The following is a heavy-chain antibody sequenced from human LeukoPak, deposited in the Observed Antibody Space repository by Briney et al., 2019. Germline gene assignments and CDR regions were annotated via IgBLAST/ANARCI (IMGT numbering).Heavy chain of an antibody. V-gene: IGHV3-7*01. CDR1: GFTFSSYW. CDR3: ARDQNYYGSGSQNYYYYYYMDV. Sequence: PGGSLRLSCAASGFTFSSYWMSWVRQAPGKGLEWVANFKQDVSEKYYVDSVKGRFTISRDNAKNSLYLQMNSLRAEDTAVYYCARDQNYYGSGSQNYYYYYYMDVWGKGTTVTVSS. D-gene: IGHD3-10*01. CDR2: FKQDVSEK. J-gene: IGHJ6*03.